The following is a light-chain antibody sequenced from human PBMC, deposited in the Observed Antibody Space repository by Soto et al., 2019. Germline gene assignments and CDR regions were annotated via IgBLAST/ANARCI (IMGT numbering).Light chain of an antibody. CDR3: QQYNNWWT. V-gene: IGKV3-15*01. J-gene: IGKJ1*01. CDR1: QSVSSN. CDR2: GAS. Sequence: EIVMTQSPATLSVSPGERATLSCRASQSVSSNLAWYQKKPGQARRLLIYGASTRATGIPTRFSGSGSGTEFTLTISSLQSEDFAVYYCQQYNNWWTFGQGTRVEIK.